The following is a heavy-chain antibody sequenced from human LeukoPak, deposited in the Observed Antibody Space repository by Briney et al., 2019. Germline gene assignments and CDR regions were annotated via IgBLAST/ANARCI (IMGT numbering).Heavy chain of an antibody. Sequence: SETLSLTCTVSGGSISSYSWSWIRQPPGKGLECIGYIYDSGSTNYNPSLKSRVAISVDKSKNQFSLKLSYVAAADTAVYYCARLSHYFDSSGYYYVRFFDYWGQGTLVTVSS. D-gene: IGHD3-22*01. V-gene: IGHV4-59*08. CDR3: ARLSHYFDSSGYYYVRFFDY. CDR1: GGSISSYS. CDR2: IYDSGST. J-gene: IGHJ4*02.